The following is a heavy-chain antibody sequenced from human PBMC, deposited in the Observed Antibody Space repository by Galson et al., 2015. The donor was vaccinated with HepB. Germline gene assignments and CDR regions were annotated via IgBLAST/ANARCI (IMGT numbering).Heavy chain of an antibody. Sequence: LSLTCTVSGGSISSYYWSWIRQPPGKGLEWIGYIYYSGSTNYNPSLKSRVTISVDTSKNQFSLKLSSVTAADTAVYYCARLRVGATRGYYFDYWGQGTLVTVSS. CDR3: ARLRVGATRGYYFDY. D-gene: IGHD1-26*01. J-gene: IGHJ4*02. CDR1: GGSISSYY. V-gene: IGHV4-59*08. CDR2: IYYSGST.